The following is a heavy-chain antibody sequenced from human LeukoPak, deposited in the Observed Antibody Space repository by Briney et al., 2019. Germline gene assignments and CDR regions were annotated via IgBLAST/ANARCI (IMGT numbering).Heavy chain of an antibody. CDR2: IYYSGST. V-gene: IGHV4-59*01. J-gene: IGHJ4*02. CDR3: ASARSSSWYVDY. Sequence: ASETLSLTCTVSGGSISSYYWSWIRQPPGKGLEWIGYIYYSGSTNYNPSLKSRVTISVDTSKNQFSLKLSSVTAADTAVYYCASARSSSWYVDYWGQGTLVTVSS. D-gene: IGHD6-13*01. CDR1: GGSISSYY.